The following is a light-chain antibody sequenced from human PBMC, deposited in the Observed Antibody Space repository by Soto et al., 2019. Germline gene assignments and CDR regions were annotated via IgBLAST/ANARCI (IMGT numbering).Light chain of an antibody. V-gene: IGKV3-20*01. J-gene: IGKJ4*01. CDR1: QSVSNCH. CDR3: QQYDKSPLT. CDR2: GVS. Sequence: IGLYQSPGTLSLYTGERATLSCRASQSVSNCHLAWHQQKPGQAPRLLIFGVSSRAAGIPDRFSGSGSGADFTLTISRLEPEDYAVYYCQQYDKSPLTFGGGTIVDIK.